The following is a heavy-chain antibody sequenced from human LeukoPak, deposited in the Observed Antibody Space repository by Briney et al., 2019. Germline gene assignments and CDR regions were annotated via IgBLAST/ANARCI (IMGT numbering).Heavy chain of an antibody. D-gene: IGHD5-24*01. V-gene: IGHV3-30-3*01. CDR1: GFTFSSYA. CDR3: ATEGGSLEKINY. CDR2: ISYDGSNK. J-gene: IGHJ4*02. Sequence: GGSLRLSCAASGFTFSSYAMHWVRQAPGKGLEWVAVISYDGSNKYYADSVKGRFTISRDNSKNTLYLQMNSLRAEDTAVYYCATEGGSLEKINYWGKGKLVTVSS.